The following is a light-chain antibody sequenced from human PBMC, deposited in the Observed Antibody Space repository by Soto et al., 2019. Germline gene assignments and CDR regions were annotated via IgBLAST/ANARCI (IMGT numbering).Light chain of an antibody. CDR1: QSVSSN. Sequence: EIVMTQSPATRSLSAGERATLSCRASQSVSSNLAWYQQKPGQAPRLLIYGASTRATGIPARFSGIGSGTEFTLTISSLQSEDFAVYYCQQYNNWPTVTFGPGTRLEI. J-gene: IGKJ5*01. CDR3: QQYNNWPTVT. CDR2: GAS. V-gene: IGKV3-15*01.